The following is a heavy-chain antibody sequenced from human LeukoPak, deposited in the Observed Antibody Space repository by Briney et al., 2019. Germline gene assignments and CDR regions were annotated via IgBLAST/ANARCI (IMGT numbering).Heavy chain of an antibody. CDR3: ARSPYYFDY. CDR2: ISSSSSMI. Sequence: PGGSLRLSCAASGFTFSDYSMIWVRQAPGKGLEWVSYISSSSSMIYYADSVKGRFTISRDNAKNSLHLQMNSLREEDAAVYYCARSPYYFDYWGRGTLVTVSS. J-gene: IGHJ4*02. CDR1: GFTFSDYS. V-gene: IGHV3-48*02.